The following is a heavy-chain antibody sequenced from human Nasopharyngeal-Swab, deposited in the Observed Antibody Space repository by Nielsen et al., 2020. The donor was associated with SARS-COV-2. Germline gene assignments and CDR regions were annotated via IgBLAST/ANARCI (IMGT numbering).Heavy chain of an antibody. Sequence: GGSLRLSCVASGYSFRTYGMSWVRPAPGKGLEWVAALVGSGDISGSGGSTYYADSVKGRFTISRDNSKNTLSLQMNSLRAEDTAVYYCAKDLRGPYFFWGQGTLVTVSS. D-gene: IGHD2/OR15-2a*01. CDR3: AKDLRGPYFF. CDR1: GYSFRTYG. V-gene: IGHV3-23*01. CDR2: LVGSGDISGSGGST. J-gene: IGHJ4*02.